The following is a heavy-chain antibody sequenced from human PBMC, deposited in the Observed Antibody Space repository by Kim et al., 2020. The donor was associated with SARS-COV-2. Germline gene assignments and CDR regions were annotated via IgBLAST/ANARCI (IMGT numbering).Heavy chain of an antibody. J-gene: IGHJ6*02. CDR2: IWYDGSNK. D-gene: IGHD3-9*01. V-gene: IGHV3-33*06. CDR3: AKDGRRYDILTGYYNVPRVGMDV. CDR1: GFTFSSYG. Sequence: GGSLRLSCAASGFTFSSYGMHWVRQAPGKGLEWVAVIWYDGSNKYYADSVKGRFTISRDNSKNTLYLQMNSLRAEDTAVYYCAKDGRRYDILTGYYNVPRVGMDVWGQGTTVTVSS.